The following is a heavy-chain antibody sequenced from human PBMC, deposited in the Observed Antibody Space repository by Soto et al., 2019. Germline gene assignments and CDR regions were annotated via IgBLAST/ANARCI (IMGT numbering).Heavy chain of an antibody. CDR1: GASISSNNW. D-gene: IGHD2-15*01. V-gene: IGHV4-4*02. Sequence: QVQLQESGPGLVKPSGTLSLTCVVSGASISSNNWWSWVRQPPGKGLEWIGEIYHSGTTSYNPSLKSRVTMSVDKSKNQFSLKVTSVTAADTAVYFCAKDGSGHPYYSDNWCQGTLVTVSS. CDR3: AKDGSGHPYYSDN. CDR2: IYHSGTT. J-gene: IGHJ4*02.